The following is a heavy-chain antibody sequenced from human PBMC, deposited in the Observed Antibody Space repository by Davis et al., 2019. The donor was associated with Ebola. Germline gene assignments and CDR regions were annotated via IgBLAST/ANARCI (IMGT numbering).Heavy chain of an antibody. Sequence: ASVKVSCKASGYSFTGFALHWVRQAPGQRLEWMGWINSGSGKTKYSQKFQGRVTITSDTSASTAYMELSNLRSEDTAVYYCARSLGIVGAPIFDYWGQGTVVTVSS. CDR3: ARSLGIVGAPIFDY. CDR2: INSGSGKT. CDR1: GYSFTGFA. D-gene: IGHD1-26*01. V-gene: IGHV1-3*04. J-gene: IGHJ4*02.